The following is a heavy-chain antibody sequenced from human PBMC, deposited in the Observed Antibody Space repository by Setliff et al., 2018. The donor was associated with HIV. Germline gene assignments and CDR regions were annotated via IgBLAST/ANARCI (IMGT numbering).Heavy chain of an antibody. J-gene: IGHJ5*02. V-gene: IGHV1-46*01. D-gene: IGHD3-22*01. CDR2: INPSGGST. Sequence: EASVKVSCKASGYTFSDHYMHWVRQAPGQGLEWMGIINPSGGSTNYAHKFQGRVTMTRDTSTRTVYMELSSLRSEDTAVYYCARGRTMSWFDPWGQGTLVTVSS. CDR1: GYTFSDHY. CDR3: ARGRTMSWFDP.